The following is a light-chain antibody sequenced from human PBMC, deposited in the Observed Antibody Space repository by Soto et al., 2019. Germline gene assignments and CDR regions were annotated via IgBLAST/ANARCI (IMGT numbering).Light chain of an antibody. CDR2: KVS. J-gene: IGKJ5*01. Sequence: DVVITQSPLSLPFSLGHPASMSCRSNQSLVHSDGIAYFSWFQQRPGRSPRRLIYKVSNRDSGVPARFSGSGSGTDFALKISRVEAEDVGVYYCMQGTHWPITFGQGTRLEIK. V-gene: IGKV2-30*02. CDR1: QSLVHSDGIAY. CDR3: MQGTHWPIT.